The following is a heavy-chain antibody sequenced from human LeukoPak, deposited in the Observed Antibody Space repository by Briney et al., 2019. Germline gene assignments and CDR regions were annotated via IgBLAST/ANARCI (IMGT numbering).Heavy chain of an antibody. Sequence: GGSLRLSCAASGFTFDDYGMSWVRQAPGKGLEWVSGINWNGGSTGYADSVKGRFTTSRDNAKNSLYLQMNSLRAEDTALYYCARGGPRDYFDYWGQGTLVTVSS. CDR1: GFTFDDYG. D-gene: IGHD3-10*01. CDR3: ARGGPRDYFDY. J-gene: IGHJ4*02. V-gene: IGHV3-20*04. CDR2: INWNGGST.